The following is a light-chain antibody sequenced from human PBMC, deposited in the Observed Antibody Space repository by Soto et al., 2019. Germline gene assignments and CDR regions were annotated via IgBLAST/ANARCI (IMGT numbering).Light chain of an antibody. CDR2: TVS. V-gene: IGKV3-15*01. CDR1: QSVKNY. Sequence: EIVMTQSPATLSVSPGERATLSCRASQSVKNYLAWYQQKPGQAPRLLIYTVSTRATGIPARFSGSGSGTEFTLTISSLQSEDFAVYYCQQHNNWPLTFGGGTTVEIK. J-gene: IGKJ4*01. CDR3: QQHNNWPLT.